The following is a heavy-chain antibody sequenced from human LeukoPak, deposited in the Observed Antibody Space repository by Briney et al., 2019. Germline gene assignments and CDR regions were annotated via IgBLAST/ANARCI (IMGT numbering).Heavy chain of an antibody. CDR3: ARVSYYYDSSGYYPHFDY. CDR1: GYTFTSYG. J-gene: IGHJ4*02. V-gene: IGHV1-18*01. D-gene: IGHD3-22*01. Sequence: ASVTVSCKASGYTFTSYGISWVRQAPGQGLEWMGWISAYNGNTNYAQKLQGRVTMTTDTSTSTAYMELRSLRSDDTAVYYCARVSYYYDSSGYYPHFDYWGQGTLVTVSS. CDR2: ISAYNGNT.